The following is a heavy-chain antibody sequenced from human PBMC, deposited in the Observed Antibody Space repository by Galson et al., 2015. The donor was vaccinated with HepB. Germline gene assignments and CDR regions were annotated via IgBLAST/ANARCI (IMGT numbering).Heavy chain of an antibody. V-gene: IGHV3-21*01. D-gene: IGHD3-22*01. J-gene: IGHJ5*02. CDR3: ARDRSPSPPNPDSSGYWGWFDP. Sequence: SLRLSCAASGFTFSSYSMNWVRQAPGKGLEWVSSISSSSSYIYYADSVKGRFTISRDNAKNSLYLQMNSLRAEDTAVYYCARDRSPSPPNPDSSGYWGWFDPWGQGTLVTVSS. CDR2: ISSSSSYI. CDR1: GFTFSSYS.